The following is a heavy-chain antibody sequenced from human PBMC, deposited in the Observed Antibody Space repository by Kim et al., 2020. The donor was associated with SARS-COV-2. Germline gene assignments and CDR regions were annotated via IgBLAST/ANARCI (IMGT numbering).Heavy chain of an antibody. J-gene: IGHJ4*02. Sequence: STIHYADSVKGRFTISRDNAKNSLYLQMNSPRAEDTAVYYCARWLKSFDYWGQGNLVTVSS. D-gene: IGHD5-12*01. CDR2: STI. CDR3: ARWLKSFDY. V-gene: IGHV3-48*04.